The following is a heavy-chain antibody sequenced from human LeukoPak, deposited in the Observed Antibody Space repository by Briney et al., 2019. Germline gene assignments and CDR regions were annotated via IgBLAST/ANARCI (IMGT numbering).Heavy chain of an antibody. V-gene: IGHV4-34*01. D-gene: IGHD3-10*01. CDR1: GGSFSGYY. CDR3: ARSLSITMVRGVTNNWFDP. CDR2: INHSGST. Sequence: SETLSLTCAVYGGSFSGYYWSWIRQPPGKGLEWIGEINHSGSTNYNPSLKSRVTISVDTSKNQFSLKLSSVTAADTAVYYCARSLSITMVRGVTNNWFDPWGQGTLVTVSS. J-gene: IGHJ5*02.